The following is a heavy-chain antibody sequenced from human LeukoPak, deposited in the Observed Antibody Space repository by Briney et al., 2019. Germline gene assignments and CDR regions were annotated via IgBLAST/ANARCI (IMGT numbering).Heavy chain of an antibody. CDR1: RLPFSDYA. CDR3: GRGSRETTMFYYYYMDV. V-gene: IGHV3-23*01. J-gene: IGHJ6*03. Sequence: GGSLRLSCTASRLPFSDYAMNWVRQAPGPGLEWVAGVSDSGSTTYPADSVNGRFTISRDDSKHALCLPMNSLRVDDTAIYYCGRGSRETTMFYYYYMDVWGKGTPVIVSS. D-gene: IGHD3-10*01. CDR2: VSDSGSTT.